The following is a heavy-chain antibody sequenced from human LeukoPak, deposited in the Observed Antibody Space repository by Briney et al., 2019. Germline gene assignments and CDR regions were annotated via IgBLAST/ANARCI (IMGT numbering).Heavy chain of an antibody. CDR2: INPNTGAT. V-gene: IGHV1-2*02. Sequence: ASVKVSCKASGYTLTGYYLHWVRQAPGQGLEWMGWINPNTGATHSAQKFQGRITMTRDTSISTAYMELTSLRSDDTALYFCARDHRLGRTGYDMPADWGQGTLVTVSS. CDR3: ARDHRLGRTGYDMPAD. J-gene: IGHJ4*02. CDR1: GYTLTGYY. D-gene: IGHD7-27*01.